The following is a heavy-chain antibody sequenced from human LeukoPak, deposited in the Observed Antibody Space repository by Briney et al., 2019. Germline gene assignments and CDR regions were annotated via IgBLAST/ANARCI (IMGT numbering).Heavy chain of an antibody. CDR2: ISSSSSYI. V-gene: IGHV3-21*01. CDR3: ARDILTGYYTYYYYGMDV. CDR1: GFTFSSYS. D-gene: IGHD3-9*01. J-gene: IGHJ6*04. Sequence: GGSLRLSCAASGFTFSSYSMNWVRQAPGKGLEWVSSISSSSSYIYYADSVKGRFTISRDNAKNSLYLQMNSLRAEDTGVYYCARDILTGYYTYYYYGMDVWGKGTTVTVSS.